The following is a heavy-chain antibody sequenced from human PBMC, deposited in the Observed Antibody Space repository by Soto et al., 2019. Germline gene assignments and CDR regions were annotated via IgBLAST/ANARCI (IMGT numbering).Heavy chain of an antibody. D-gene: IGHD1-26*01. CDR2: MSGRSGDP. V-gene: IGHV1-18*01. J-gene: IGHJ6*02. CDR1: GYPFNKIA. CDR3: AREGGLGTEKHHYGLDL. Sequence: QVQLVQSGGEVKKPGASVRVSCQASGYPFNKIAIHWVRQAPGHGLELLGRMSGRSGDPNCAPTVRDRITIATDTSNNTAYLELMSLRSDDTAVYYCAREGGLGTEKHHYGLDLWGQGTTVTV.